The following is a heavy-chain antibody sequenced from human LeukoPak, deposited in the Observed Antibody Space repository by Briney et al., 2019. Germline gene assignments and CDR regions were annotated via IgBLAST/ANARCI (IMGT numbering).Heavy chain of an antibody. V-gene: IGHV1-69*13. CDR3: ARGSTVTPYNWFDP. J-gene: IGHJ5*02. D-gene: IGHD4-17*01. Sequence: ASVKVSCKASGYTFTNYGITWVRQAPGQGLEWMGGIIPIFGTANYAQKFQGRVTITADESTSTAYMELSSLRSEDTAVYYCARGSTVTPYNWFDPWGQGTLVTVSS. CDR2: IIPIFGTA. CDR1: GYTFTNYG.